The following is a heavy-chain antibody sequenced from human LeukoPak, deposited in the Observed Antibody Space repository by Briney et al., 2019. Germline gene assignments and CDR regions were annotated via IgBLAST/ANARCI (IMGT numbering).Heavy chain of an antibody. CDR2: IYYTGST. V-gene: IGHV4-59*12. CDR1: GCSISNYY. J-gene: IGHJ5*02. CDR3: ARKTRVVLRYLRWASNWFEP. D-gene: IGHD3-9*01. Sequence: PSETLSLTCTVSGCSISNYYWNWIRQPPGKGLEWVGYIYYTGSTNYNPSLKSRVTMSVDTSKNQFSLKMSSVTAADTAVYYCARKTRVVLRYLRWASNWFEPSGEGTPGTVS.